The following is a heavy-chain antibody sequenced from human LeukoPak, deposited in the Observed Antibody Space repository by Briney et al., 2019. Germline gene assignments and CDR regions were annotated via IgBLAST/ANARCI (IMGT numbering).Heavy chain of an antibody. CDR3: ASGVVPAVSHY. CDR2: INRSGTT. Sequence: PSETLSLTCAVYGGSFSGYYWSWIRQPPGKGLEWIGEINRSGTTKYNPSLKSRVTISVDTSKNRFSLKLSSVTAADTAVYYCASGVVPAVSHYWGQGTLVTVSS. J-gene: IGHJ4*02. D-gene: IGHD2-2*01. V-gene: IGHV4-34*01. CDR1: GGSFSGYY.